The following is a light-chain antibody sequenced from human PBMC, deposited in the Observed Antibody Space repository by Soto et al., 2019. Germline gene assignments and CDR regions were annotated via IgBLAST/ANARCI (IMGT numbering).Light chain of an antibody. CDR3: TSYTTRNLWV. Sequence: QSALTQPASVSGSPGQSITISCTGTSSDVGGYKYVSWYQQHPGKVPKLMIFEVSNRPSGVSNRFSGSKSGNTASLTISGLQAQDEADYYCTSYTTRNLWVFGGGTKLTVL. CDR2: EVS. CDR1: SSDVGGYKY. J-gene: IGLJ3*02. V-gene: IGLV2-14*01.